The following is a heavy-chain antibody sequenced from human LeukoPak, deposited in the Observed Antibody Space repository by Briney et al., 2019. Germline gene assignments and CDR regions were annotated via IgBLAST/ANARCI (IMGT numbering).Heavy chain of an antibody. CDR1: GYTFTSYG. CDR2: ISAYNGNT. V-gene: IGHV1-18*01. Sequence: ASVKVSCKASGYTFTSYGISWVRQAPGQGLEWMGWISAYNGNTNYAQKLQGRVTMTTDTSTSTAYMELRSLRSDDTAVYYCARDPQGDASQAFDDWGQGTLVTVSS. CDR3: ARDPQGDASQAFDD. D-gene: IGHD3-16*01. J-gene: IGHJ4*02.